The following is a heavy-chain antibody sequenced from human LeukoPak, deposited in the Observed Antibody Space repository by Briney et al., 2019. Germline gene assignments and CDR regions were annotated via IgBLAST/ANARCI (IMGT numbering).Heavy chain of an antibody. CDR3: ARDWRYCSGGSCSYYFDH. CDR2: IYTSGST. J-gene: IGHJ4*02. CDR1: GVSISTYY. V-gene: IGHV4-4*07. Sequence: SETLSLTCTVSGVSISTYYWSWVRQPAAEGLEWIGRIYTSGSTNYNPSLNSRVTISVDKSKNHLSLKLSSVTPADTAVYYCARDWRYCSGGSCSYYFDHWGQGALVTVSS. D-gene: IGHD2-15*01.